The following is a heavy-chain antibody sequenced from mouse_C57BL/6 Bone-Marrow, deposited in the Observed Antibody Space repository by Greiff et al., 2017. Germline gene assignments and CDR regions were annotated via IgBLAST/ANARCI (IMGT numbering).Heavy chain of an antibody. V-gene: IGHV2-2*01. J-gene: IGHJ1*03. CDR2: IWSGGST. CDR3: ARKNYGSRYWYFDV. Sequence: VMLVESGPGLVQPSQSLSITCTVSGFSLTSYGVHWVRQSPGKGLEWLGVIWSGGSTDYNAAFISRLSISKDNSKSQVFFKMNSLQADDTAIYYCARKNYGSRYWYFDVGGTGTTVTVSS. CDR1: GFSLTSYG. D-gene: IGHD1-1*01.